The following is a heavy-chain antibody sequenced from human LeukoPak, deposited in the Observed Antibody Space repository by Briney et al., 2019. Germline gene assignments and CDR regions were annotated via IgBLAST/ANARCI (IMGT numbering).Heavy chain of an antibody. V-gene: IGHV1-69*13. D-gene: IGHD3-22*01. J-gene: IGHJ3*02. CDR3: AVLITMIVVVPRSDAFDI. Sequence: ASVKVSCKASGGTFSSYAISWVRQAPGQGLEWMGGIIPIFGTANYAQKFQGRVTITADESTSTAYMELSSLRSEDTAVYYCAVLITMIVVVPRSDAFDIWGQGTMVTVSS. CDR2: IIPIFGTA. CDR1: GGTFSSYA.